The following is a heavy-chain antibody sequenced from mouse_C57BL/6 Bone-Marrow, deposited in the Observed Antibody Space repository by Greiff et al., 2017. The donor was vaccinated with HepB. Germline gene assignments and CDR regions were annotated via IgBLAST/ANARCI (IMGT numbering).Heavy chain of an antibody. D-gene: IGHD1-1*02. V-gene: IGHV5-16*01. CDR3: ARGGSYYFDY. Sequence: DVHLVESEGGLVQPGRSMKLSCTASGFTFSDYYMAWVRQVPEKGLEWVANINYDGSSTYYLDSLKSRFIISRDNAKNILYLQMSSLKSEDTATYYCARGGSYYFDYWGQGTTLTVSS. CDR2: INYDGSST. J-gene: IGHJ2*01. CDR1: GFTFSDYY.